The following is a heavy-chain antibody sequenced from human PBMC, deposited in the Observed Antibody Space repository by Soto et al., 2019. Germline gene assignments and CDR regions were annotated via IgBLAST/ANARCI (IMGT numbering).Heavy chain of an antibody. V-gene: IGHV4-34*01. CDR2: INHSGST. Sequence: PSETLSLTCAVYGGSFSGYYWSWIRQPPGKGLEWIGEINHSGSTNHNPSLKSRVTISVDTSKNQFSLKLSSVTAADTAVYYCARTPRGGVVVAATPYNYYGMDVWGQGTTVTVSS. J-gene: IGHJ6*02. D-gene: IGHD2-15*01. CDR3: ARTPRGGVVVAATPYNYYGMDV. CDR1: GGSFSGYY.